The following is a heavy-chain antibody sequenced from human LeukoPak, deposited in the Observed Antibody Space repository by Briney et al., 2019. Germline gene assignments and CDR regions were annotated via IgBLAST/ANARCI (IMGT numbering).Heavy chain of an antibody. Sequence: PGGSLRLSCAASGFTFINYWMHWVRQAPGAGLVWVSHINNDGSTTTHADSVKGRFTISRDNAKNTLYLHVNSLRAEDTAVYYCARGGFCSGADCRGSFDYWGQGSLATVSS. CDR1: GFTFINYW. CDR3: ARGGFCSGADCRGSFDY. J-gene: IGHJ4*02. D-gene: IGHD2-15*01. V-gene: IGHV3-74*01. CDR2: INNDGSTT.